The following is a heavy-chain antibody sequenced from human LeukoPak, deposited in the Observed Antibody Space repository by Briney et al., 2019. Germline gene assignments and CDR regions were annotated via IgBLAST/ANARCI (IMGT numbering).Heavy chain of an antibody. D-gene: IGHD2-2*01. CDR1: GFTFSSYW. CDR2: IKQDGSEK. J-gene: IGHJ4*02. Sequence: GGSLRLSCAASGFTFSSYWMSWVRQAPGKGLEWVANIKQDGSEKYYVDSVKGRFTISRDNAKNSLYLQMNSLRAEDTAVYYCARDCSSTSCSDMGLDYWGQGTLVTVSS. V-gene: IGHV3-7*01. CDR3: ARDCSSTSCSDMGLDY.